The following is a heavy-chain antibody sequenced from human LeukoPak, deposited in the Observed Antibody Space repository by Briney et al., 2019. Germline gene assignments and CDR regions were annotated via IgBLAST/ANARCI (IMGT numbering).Heavy chain of an antibody. V-gene: IGHV1-2*02. D-gene: IGHD6-13*01. J-gene: IGHJ1*01. CDR1: GYTFTGYY. CDR2: INPNSGGT. CDR3: ARGREPLYSSSWSGGYFQH. Sequence: ASVKVSCKASGYTFTGYYMHWVRQAPGQGLEWMGWINPNSGGTNYAQKFQGRVTMTRDTSISTAYMELSRLRSDDTAVYYCARGREPLYSSSWSGGYFQHWGQGTLVTVSS.